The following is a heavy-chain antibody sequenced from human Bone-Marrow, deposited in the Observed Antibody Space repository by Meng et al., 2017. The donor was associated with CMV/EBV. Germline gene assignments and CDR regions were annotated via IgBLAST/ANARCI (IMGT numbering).Heavy chain of an antibody. CDR3: ASITLWYTRFDY. V-gene: IGHV4-4*02. CDR2: IHLSGST. CDR1: GDSISSSTW. D-gene: IGHD2-21*01. J-gene: IGHJ4*02. Sequence: SETLSLTCTVSGDSISSSTWWDWVRQSPGKGLEWIGEIHLSGSTYYTPSLKSRVTISVDTSKSQFSLNLSSVTAADTAIYYCASITLWYTRFDYWGQGTLVTVSS.